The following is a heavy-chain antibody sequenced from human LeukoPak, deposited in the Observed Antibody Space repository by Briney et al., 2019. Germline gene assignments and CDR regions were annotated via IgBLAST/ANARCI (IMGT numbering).Heavy chain of an antibody. Sequence: GGSLRLSCAASGFTFSSYSMNWVRQAPGKGLEWVANIKQDGSEKYYVDSVKGRFTISRDNAKNSLYLQMNSLRAEDTAVYYCASCGLLAMDAFDIWGQGTMVTVSS. CDR1: GFTFSSYS. CDR2: IKQDGSEK. D-gene: IGHD2-2*01. CDR3: ASCGLLAMDAFDI. V-gene: IGHV3-7*01. J-gene: IGHJ3*02.